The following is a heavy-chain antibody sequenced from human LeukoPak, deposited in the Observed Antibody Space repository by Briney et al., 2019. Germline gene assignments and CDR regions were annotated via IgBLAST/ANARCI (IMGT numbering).Heavy chain of an antibody. J-gene: IGHJ3*02. CDR3: ARSTVTNFLALYAFDI. CDR2: IYYSGST. V-gene: IGHV4-39*01. D-gene: IGHD4-17*01. Sequence: PSETLSLTCTVSGGSISSSTHYWGWIRQPPGKGLEWIGSIYYSGSTYYNPSLKSRVTVSVDTSKNQFSPKLSSVTAADTAVFYCARSTVTNFLALYAFDIWGQGTMVTVSS. CDR1: GGSISSSTHY.